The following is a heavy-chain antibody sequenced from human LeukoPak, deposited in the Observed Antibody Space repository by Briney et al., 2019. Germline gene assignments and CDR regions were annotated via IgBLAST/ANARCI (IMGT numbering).Heavy chain of an antibody. CDR1: GGTFSSYA. J-gene: IGHJ3*02. V-gene: IGHV1-69*01. CDR2: IIPIFGTA. D-gene: IGHD2-2*01. CDR3: ARDRTYCSSTSCYGAFDI. Sequence: SVKVSCKASGGTFSSYAISWVRQAPGQGLEWMGGIIPIFGTANYAQKFQGRVTITADESTSTAYMELSSLRSEDTAVCYCARDRTYCSSTSCYGAFDIWGQGTMVTVSS.